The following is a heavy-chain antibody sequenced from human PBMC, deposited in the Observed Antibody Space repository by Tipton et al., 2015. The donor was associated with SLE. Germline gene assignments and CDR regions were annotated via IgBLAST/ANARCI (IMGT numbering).Heavy chain of an antibody. V-gene: IGHV4-61*02. Sequence: TLSLTCTVSGGSISSGTKYWNWIRQTAGKGLEWVGRIFTNGTTNYNPSLKSRVTMSEDTSKQQFSLKLSSLSAADTAVYYCARHAGDYAYFDSWGQGTLVTVSS. CDR2: IFTNGTT. J-gene: IGHJ4*02. CDR3: ARHAGDYAYFDS. D-gene: IGHD4-17*01. CDR1: GGSISSGTKY.